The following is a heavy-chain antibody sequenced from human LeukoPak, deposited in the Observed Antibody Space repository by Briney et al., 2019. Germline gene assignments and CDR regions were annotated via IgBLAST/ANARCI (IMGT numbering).Heavy chain of an antibody. D-gene: IGHD3-16*02. CDR3: ARDKLRLGELSLDY. CDR1: GFTFSSYG. J-gene: IGHJ4*02. Sequence: GRSLRLSCAASGFTFSSYGMHWVRQAPGKGLEWVAVIWYGGSNKYYADSVKGRFTISRDNSKNTLYLQMNSLRAEDTAVYYCARDKLRLGELSLDYWGQGTLVTVSS. V-gene: IGHV3-33*01. CDR2: IWYGGSNK.